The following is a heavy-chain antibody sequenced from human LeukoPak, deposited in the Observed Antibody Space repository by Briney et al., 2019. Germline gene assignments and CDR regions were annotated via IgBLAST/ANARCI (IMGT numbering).Heavy chain of an antibody. D-gene: IGHD6-19*01. Sequence: PGGSLRLSCAASGFTFDDYAMHWVRQTPGKGLEWVSLISGDAGNTYYADSVEGRFTISRDNSKNFLYLQMNSLRTEDTALYYCARDRGSSGARHKIDYWGQGTLVTVSS. J-gene: IGHJ4*02. CDR2: ISGDAGNT. CDR3: ARDRGSSGARHKIDY. V-gene: IGHV3-43*02. CDR1: GFTFDDYA.